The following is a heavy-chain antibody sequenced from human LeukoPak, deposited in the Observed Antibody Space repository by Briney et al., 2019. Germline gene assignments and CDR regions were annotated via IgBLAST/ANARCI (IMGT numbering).Heavy chain of an antibody. J-gene: IGHJ4*02. V-gene: IGHV3-33*01. Sequence: PGRSLRLSRAASGFTFSSYGMHWVRQAPGKGLVWLAVIWYDGSEKYYADSVKGRVTISRDNSKNTLYLQMSSLRVEDTALYYCVRGGCRSTSCYDYWGQGTLVTVSS. D-gene: IGHD2-2*01. CDR3: VRGGCRSTSCYDY. CDR1: GFTFSSYG. CDR2: IWYDGSEK.